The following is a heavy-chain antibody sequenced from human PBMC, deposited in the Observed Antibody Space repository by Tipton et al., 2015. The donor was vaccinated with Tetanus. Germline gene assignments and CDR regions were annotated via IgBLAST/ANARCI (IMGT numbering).Heavy chain of an antibody. J-gene: IGHJ4*02. D-gene: IGHD5-18*01. CDR2: LSGSGSAT. CDR3: VKSKRGYSYGSFDD. CDR1: GFTFSSYA. Sequence: SLRLSCTASGFTFSSYAMGWVRQVPGKGLEWVSTLSGSGSATYYAGSVGGRFTISRDNAENSLFLQMDSLRAEDTAVYFCVKSKRGYSYGSFDDWGQGTLVAVSS. V-gene: IGHV3-23*01.